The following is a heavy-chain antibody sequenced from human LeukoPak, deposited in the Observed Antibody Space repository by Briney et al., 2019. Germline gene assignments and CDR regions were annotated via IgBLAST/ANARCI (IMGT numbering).Heavy chain of an antibody. CDR1: GYTFTSYD. J-gene: IGHJ6*03. CDR2: MNPNSGNT. V-gene: IGHV1-8*01. CDR3: ARRGDYDTYYYYMDV. Sequence: ASVKVSCKASGYTFTSYDINWVRQATGQGLEWMGWMNPNSGNTGYAQKFQGRVTMTRNTSISTAYMELSSLRSEDTAVYYCARRGDYDTYYYYMDVWGKGTTVTVSS. D-gene: IGHD3-9*01.